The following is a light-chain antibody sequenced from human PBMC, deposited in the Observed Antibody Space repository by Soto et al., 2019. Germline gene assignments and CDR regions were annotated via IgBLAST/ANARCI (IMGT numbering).Light chain of an antibody. J-gene: IGKJ1*01. V-gene: IGKV1-5*01. CDR2: DGS. CDR1: QTSSSW. CDR3: QQSYSTPWT. Sequence: MNKSLATLSAYVGDRVTIDCRASQTSSSWLAWYRQMPGEAPKLLIYDGSSLDSGVPSRFSGSRSGTEFTLTISSLQPDDFATYYCQQSYSTPWTFGQGTKVDI.